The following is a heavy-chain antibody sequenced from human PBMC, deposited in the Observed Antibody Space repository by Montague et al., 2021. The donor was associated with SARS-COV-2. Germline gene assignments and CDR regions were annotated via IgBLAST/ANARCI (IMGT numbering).Heavy chain of an antibody. Sequence: SETLSLTCTVSGGSISSYYWSWIRQPPGKGLEWIGYIYYSGSTNYNPSPKSRVTISLDTSKNQFSLELNSVTAADTAVYYCARGSYGPDAFDTWGQGTMVTVSS. CDR2: IYYSGST. V-gene: IGHV4-59*01. CDR3: ARGSYGPDAFDT. CDR1: GGSISSYY. J-gene: IGHJ3*02. D-gene: IGHD5-18*01.